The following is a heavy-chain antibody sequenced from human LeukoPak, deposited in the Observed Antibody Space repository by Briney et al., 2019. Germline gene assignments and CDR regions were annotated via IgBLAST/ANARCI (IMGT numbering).Heavy chain of an antibody. V-gene: IGHV3-73*01. CDR1: GFTFSDSS. CDR3: ARDMNWGSGAFDI. D-gene: IGHD7-27*01. Sequence: GGSLKLSCAASGFTFSDSSMHWVRQASGKGLEWVGRVRDKTNSYATGYGESVKGRFTISRDDSKNTAYLEMSSLRAEDTAVYYCARDMNWGSGAFDIWGQGTMVTVSS. J-gene: IGHJ3*02. CDR2: VRDKTNSYAT.